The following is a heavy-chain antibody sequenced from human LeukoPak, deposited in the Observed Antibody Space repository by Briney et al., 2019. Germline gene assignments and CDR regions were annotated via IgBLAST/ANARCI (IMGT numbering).Heavy chain of an antibody. CDR2: IAYDGNNK. D-gene: IGHD1-1*01. Sequence: GGSLRLSCAASGFTFSNYAMHWVRQAPGKGLEWVAIIAYDGNNKNYAESVKGRFTISRDISKNSLYLHVNSLRDEDTAVYYCVRDHDWSFDLWGQGALVTVSS. V-gene: IGHV3-30-3*01. CDR3: VRDHDWSFDL. CDR1: GFTFSNYA. J-gene: IGHJ4*02.